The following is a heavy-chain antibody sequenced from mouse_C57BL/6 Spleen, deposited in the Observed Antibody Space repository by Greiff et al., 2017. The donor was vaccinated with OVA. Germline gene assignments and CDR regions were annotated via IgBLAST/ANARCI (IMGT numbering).Heavy chain of an antibody. CDR2: INPGSGGT. V-gene: IGHV1-54*01. CDR3: VRSLRVPHALDY. CDR1: GYAFTNYL. D-gene: IGHD6-5*01. Sequence: VKLMESGAELVRPGTSVKVSCKASGYAFTNYLIEWVKQRPGQGLEWIGVINPGSGGTNYNEKFKGKGTQTADKSTSTAYLQLSSLTSGDSAVFFRVRSLRVPHALDYWGQGTTLTVSS. J-gene: IGHJ2*01.